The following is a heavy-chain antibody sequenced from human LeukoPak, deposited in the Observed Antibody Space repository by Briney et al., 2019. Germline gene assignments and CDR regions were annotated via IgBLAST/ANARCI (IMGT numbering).Heavy chain of an antibody. J-gene: IGHJ4*02. CDR1: GYTFTSYA. V-gene: IGHV1-3*01. Sequence: GASVKVSCKASGYTFTSYAMNWVRQAPGQRLEWMGWINAGNGNTKYSQKFQGRVTITRDTSASTAYMELSSPRSEDTAVYYCASYDYVWGSYYTTPLDYWGQGTLVTVSS. CDR3: ASYDYVWGSYYTTPLDY. D-gene: IGHD3-16*01. CDR2: INAGNGNT.